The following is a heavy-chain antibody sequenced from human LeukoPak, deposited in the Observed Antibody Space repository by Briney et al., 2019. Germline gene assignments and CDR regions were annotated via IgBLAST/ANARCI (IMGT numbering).Heavy chain of an antibody. CDR1: GYTFTDYY. CDR3: ARSSLYYYYMDV. D-gene: IGHD2-2*01. J-gene: IGHJ6*03. Sequence: ASVKISCKVSGYTFTDYYMHWVQQAPGKGLEWMGLVDPEDGETIYAEKFQGRVTITADTSTDTAYMELSSLRSEDTAVYYCARSSLYYYYMDVWRKGTTVTVSS. V-gene: IGHV1-69-2*01. CDR2: VDPEDGET.